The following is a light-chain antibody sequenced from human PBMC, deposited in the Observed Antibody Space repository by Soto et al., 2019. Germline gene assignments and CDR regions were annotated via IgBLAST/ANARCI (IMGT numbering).Light chain of an antibody. Sequence: QSALTQPASVSGSPGQSITISCTGTSSDVGGYNYVSWYQQHPGKAPKLMLYEVTIRASGISNRFSGSKSGNTASLTISGLQAEDEADYYCSSYTGSSVVFGGGTKLTVL. CDR2: EVT. V-gene: IGLV2-14*03. CDR3: SSYTGSSVV. J-gene: IGLJ2*01. CDR1: SSDVGGYNY.